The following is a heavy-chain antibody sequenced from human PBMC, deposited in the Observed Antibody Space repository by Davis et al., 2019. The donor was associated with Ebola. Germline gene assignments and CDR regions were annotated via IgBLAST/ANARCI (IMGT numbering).Heavy chain of an antibody. CDR3: AKGNQAGYPTTFDY. J-gene: IGHJ4*02. CDR2: ISDSGGST. CDR1: GFTFSSYA. Sequence: GESLKISCAASGFTFSSYAMSWVRQAPGKGLQWVSSISDSGGSTYYADSVKSRFTISRDNSKNTLYLQMNSLRAEDTAIYYCAKGNQAGYPTTFDYWGQGTLVTVSS. V-gene: IGHV3-23*01. D-gene: IGHD3-9*01.